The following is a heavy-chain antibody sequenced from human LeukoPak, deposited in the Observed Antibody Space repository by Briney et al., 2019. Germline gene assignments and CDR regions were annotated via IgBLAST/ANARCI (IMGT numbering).Heavy chain of an antibody. D-gene: IGHD1-26*01. J-gene: IGHJ4*02. CDR2: ISYDGSNK. V-gene: IGHV3-30*18. CDR3: AKDVGRGSYYFDY. Sequence: GGSLRLSCAAAGFAFSSYGMHWVRQAPGKGLEWVAVISYDGSNKYYADSVKGRFTISRDNSKNTLYLQMNSLRAEDTAVYYCAKDVGRGSYYFDYWGQGTLVTVSS. CDR1: GFAFSSYG.